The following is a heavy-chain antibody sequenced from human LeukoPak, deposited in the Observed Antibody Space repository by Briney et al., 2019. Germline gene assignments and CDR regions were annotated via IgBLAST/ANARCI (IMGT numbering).Heavy chain of an antibody. D-gene: IGHD2-8*02. Sequence: GGSLRLSCAASGFTFSNYEMNWVRQAPGKGLEWLSYISGNGNTIYYADSVKGRFTISRDNAKNSLYLQMNSLRAEDTAIYYCATYRQVLLPFESWGQGTLVTVSS. J-gene: IGHJ4*02. CDR1: GFTFSNYE. V-gene: IGHV3-48*03. CDR3: ATYRQVLLPFES. CDR2: ISGNGNTI.